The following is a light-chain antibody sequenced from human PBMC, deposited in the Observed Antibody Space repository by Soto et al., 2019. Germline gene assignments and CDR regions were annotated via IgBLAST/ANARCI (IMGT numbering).Light chain of an antibody. CDR3: LQHNSYPRT. CDR1: QTISTF. V-gene: IGKV1-17*01. J-gene: IGKJ1*01. Sequence: DIQMTQSPSSLSASVGDRVTITGRASQTISTFLNWYQQKPGKAPKRLIYAASSLQSGVPSRFSGSGSGTEFTLTISSLQPEDFATYYCLQHNSYPRTFGQGTKVDI. CDR2: AAS.